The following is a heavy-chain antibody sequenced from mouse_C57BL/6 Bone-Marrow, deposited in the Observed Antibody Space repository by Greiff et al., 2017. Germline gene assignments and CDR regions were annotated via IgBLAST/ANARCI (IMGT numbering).Heavy chain of an antibody. Sequence: EVQLVESGGDLVKPGGSLKLSCAASGFTFSSYGMSWVRQTPDKRLEWVATISSGGSYTYYPDSVKGRFTISRDNAKNTLYLQMSSLQSEDTAMYYCARPLGAWFAYWGQGTLVTVSA. CDR3: ARPLGAWFAY. CDR2: ISSGGSYT. CDR1: GFTFSSYG. V-gene: IGHV5-6*01. J-gene: IGHJ3*01.